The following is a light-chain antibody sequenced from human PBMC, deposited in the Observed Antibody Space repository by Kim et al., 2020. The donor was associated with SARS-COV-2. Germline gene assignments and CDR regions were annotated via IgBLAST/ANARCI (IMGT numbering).Light chain of an antibody. J-gene: IGKJ1*01. CDR3: QQYNNWPPWT. CDR2: GAS. CDR1: QSLSSN. V-gene: IGKV3-15*01. Sequence: PGESATLSCRASQSLSSNLAWYQQKPGQAPRLLIYGASTRATGIPARFSGSGSGTEFTLTISSLQSEGFAVYYCQQYNNWPPWTFGQGTKVDIK.